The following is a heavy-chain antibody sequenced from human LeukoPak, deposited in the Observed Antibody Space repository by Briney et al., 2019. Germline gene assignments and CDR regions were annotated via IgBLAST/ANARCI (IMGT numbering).Heavy chain of an antibody. CDR2: ISSSSSTI. CDR3: ARDRSVYYDILTGPGTLDY. V-gene: IGHV3-48*01. J-gene: IGHJ4*02. Sequence: GGSLRLSCAASGFTFSSYSMNWVRQAPGKGLEWVSYISSSSSTIYYADSVKGRFTISRDNAKNSLYLQMNGLRAEDTAVYYCARDRSVYYDILTGPGTLDYWGQGTLVTVSS. D-gene: IGHD3-9*01. CDR1: GFTFSSYS.